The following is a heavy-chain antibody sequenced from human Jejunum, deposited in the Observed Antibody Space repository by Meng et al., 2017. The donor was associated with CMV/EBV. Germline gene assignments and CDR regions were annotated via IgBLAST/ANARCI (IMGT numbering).Heavy chain of an antibody. Sequence: SAGSIYTENYYWAWIRQPPGKTLEWIGSIYYSGSTNYDPSLKSRVAISADTSKNQFSLKLNSVTAADTAVYYCACRDYYYYSMNVWGQGTTVTVSS. CDR2: IYYSGST. D-gene: IGHD2-21*01. CDR3: ACRDYYYYSMNV. J-gene: IGHJ6*02. V-gene: IGHV4-39*07. CDR1: AGSIYTENYY.